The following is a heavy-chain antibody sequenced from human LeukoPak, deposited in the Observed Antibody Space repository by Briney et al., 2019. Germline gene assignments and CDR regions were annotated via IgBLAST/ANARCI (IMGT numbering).Heavy chain of an antibody. V-gene: IGHV3-23*01. J-gene: IGHJ5*02. CDR3: AKDPSSSSWGIGFDP. CDR1: GFTFSSYA. Sequence: GGSLRLSCAASGFTFSSYAMSWVRQAPGKGLEWVSAISGRGGSTYYADSVKGRFTISRDNSKNTLYLQMNSLRAEDTAVYCCAKDPSSSSWGIGFDPWGQGTLVTVSS. D-gene: IGHD6-6*01. CDR2: ISGRGGST.